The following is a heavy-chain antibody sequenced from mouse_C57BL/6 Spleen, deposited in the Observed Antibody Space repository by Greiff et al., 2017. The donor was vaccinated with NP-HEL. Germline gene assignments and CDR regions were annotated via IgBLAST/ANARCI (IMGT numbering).Heavy chain of an antibody. CDR3: ARSGYYGSSYGDY. J-gene: IGHJ2*01. V-gene: IGHV1-69*01. CDR2: IDPSDSYT. CDR1: GYTFTSYW. Sequence: QVQLQQPGAELVMPGASVKLSCKASGYTFTSYWMHWVKQRPGQGLEWIGEIDPSDSYTNYNQKFKGKSTLTVDKSSSTAYMQLSSLTSEDSAVYYCARSGYYGSSYGDYWGQDTTLTVSS. D-gene: IGHD1-1*01.